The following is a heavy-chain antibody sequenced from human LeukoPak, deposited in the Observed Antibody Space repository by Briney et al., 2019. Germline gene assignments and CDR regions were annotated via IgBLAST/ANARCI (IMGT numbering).Heavy chain of an antibody. CDR2: MNPNSGKT. V-gene: IGHV1-8*03. CDR3: ARGLSSGCSNSLDY. D-gene: IGHD6-19*01. Sequence: ASVKVSCKASGYTFTSYDINWVRQATGQGLEWMGGMNPNSGKTGYAQKFQGRVTITRNNSISTAYMELSSLRSEDTAVYYCARGLSSGCSNSLDYWGQGTLVTVSS. J-gene: IGHJ4*02. CDR1: GYTFTSYD.